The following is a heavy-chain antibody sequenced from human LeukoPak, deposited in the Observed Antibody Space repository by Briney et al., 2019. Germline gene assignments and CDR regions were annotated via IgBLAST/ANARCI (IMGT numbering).Heavy chain of an antibody. CDR1: GGSVSSSSYY. CDR2: IFYSETT. Sequence: SETLSLTCAVSGGSVSSSSYYWGWIRQPPGKGLEWIGSIFYSETTYYSPSLKSRITISVDTSTNQFSLKLSSVTAADTAVYFCARGQWLVPLDFWGQGILVTVSS. V-gene: IGHV4-39*01. J-gene: IGHJ4*02. D-gene: IGHD6-19*01. CDR3: ARGQWLVPLDF.